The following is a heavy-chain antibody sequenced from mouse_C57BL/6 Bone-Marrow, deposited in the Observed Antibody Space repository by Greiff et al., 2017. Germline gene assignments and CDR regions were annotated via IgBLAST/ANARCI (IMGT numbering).Heavy chain of an antibody. CDR2: IDPEIGDT. D-gene: IGHD2-3*01. V-gene: IGHV14-4*01. Sequence: EVQLQQSGAELVRPGASVKLSCTASGFNIKDDYIHWVKQRPEQGLEWIGWIDPEIGDTEYATKFQGQATITSETSSNTAYLQLSSLTSEDTAVYYCSSFDGNYFDFWGQGTPLTVAS. CDR1: GFNIKDDY. J-gene: IGHJ2*01. CDR3: SSFDGNYFDF.